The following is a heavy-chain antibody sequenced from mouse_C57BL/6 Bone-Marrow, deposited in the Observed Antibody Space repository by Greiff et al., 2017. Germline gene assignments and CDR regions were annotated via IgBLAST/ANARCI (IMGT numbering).Heavy chain of an antibody. CDR2: IRNKANGYTT. CDR1: GFTFTDYY. CDR3: ARSTTVVATVWYFDV. Sequence: EVQVVESGGGLVQPGGSLSLSCAASGFTFTDYYMSWVRQPPGKALEWLGFIRNKANGYTTEYSASVKGRFTISRDNSQSILYLQMNALRAEDSATYYCARSTTVVATVWYFDVWGTGTTVTVSS. D-gene: IGHD1-1*01. V-gene: IGHV7-3*01. J-gene: IGHJ1*03.